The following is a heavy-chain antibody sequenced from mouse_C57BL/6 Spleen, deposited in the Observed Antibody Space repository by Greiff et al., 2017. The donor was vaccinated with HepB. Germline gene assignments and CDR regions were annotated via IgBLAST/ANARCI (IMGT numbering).Heavy chain of an antibody. D-gene: IGHD2-3*01. Sequence: VQLQQPGAELVMPGASVKLSCKASGYTFTSYWMHWVKQRPGQGLEWIGEIDPSDSYTNYNQKFKGKSTLTVDKSSSTAYMQLSSLTSEDSAVYYCARNDYGHFDVWGTGTTVTVSS. CDR1: GYTFTSYW. CDR3: ARNDYGHFDV. V-gene: IGHV1-69*01. J-gene: IGHJ1*03. CDR2: IDPSDSYT.